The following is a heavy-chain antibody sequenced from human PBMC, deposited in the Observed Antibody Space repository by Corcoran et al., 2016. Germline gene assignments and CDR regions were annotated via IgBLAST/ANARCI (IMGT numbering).Heavy chain of an antibody. CDR3: ARDGNYDFWSGYFSGFYYFDY. V-gene: IGHV4-39*07. D-gene: IGHD3-3*01. CDR1: GGSISSSSYY. CDR2: IYYSGST. Sequence: QLQLQESGPGLVKPSETLSLTCTVSGGSISSSSYYWGWIRQPPGKGLEWIGSIYYSGSTYYNPSLKSRVTISVDTSKNQFSLKLSSVTVADTAMYYCARDGNYDFWSGYFSGFYYFDYWGQGTLVTVSS. J-gene: IGHJ4*02.